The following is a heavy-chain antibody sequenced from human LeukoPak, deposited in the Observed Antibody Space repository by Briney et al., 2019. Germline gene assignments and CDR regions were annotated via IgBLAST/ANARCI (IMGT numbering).Heavy chain of an antibody. V-gene: IGHV4-34*01. CDR3: ARSWGSSWYDY. CDR1: GGSFSGYY. Sequence: SETLSLTCAVYGGSFSGYYWSWIRQPPGKGLEWIGEINHSGSTNYNPSLKSRVTISVDTSKNQFSLKLSSVTAADTAVYYCARSWGSSWYDYWGQGTLLTVSS. D-gene: IGHD6-13*01. J-gene: IGHJ4*02. CDR2: INHSGST.